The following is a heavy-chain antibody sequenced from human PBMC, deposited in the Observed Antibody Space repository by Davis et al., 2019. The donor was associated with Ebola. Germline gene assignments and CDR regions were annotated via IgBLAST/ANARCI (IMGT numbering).Heavy chain of an antibody. J-gene: IGHJ5*01. CDR1: GDSVSDYF. Sequence: SETLSLTCAVYGDSVSDYFWSWIRQPPGKGLEWIGETGHSGYTNYSPSLISRVTMSVDSSKNQFSLKLHSVTAADTAVYYCARTTKTNIEASGLGFNSFDSWGQGALVSVSS. CDR2: TGHSGYT. V-gene: IGHV4-34*01. CDR3: ARTTKTNIEASGLGFNSFDS. D-gene: IGHD4-17*01.